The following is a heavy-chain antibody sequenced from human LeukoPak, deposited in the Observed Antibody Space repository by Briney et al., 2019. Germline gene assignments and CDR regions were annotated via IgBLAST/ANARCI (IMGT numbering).Heavy chain of an antibody. J-gene: IGHJ3*01. D-gene: IGHD1-26*01. V-gene: IGHV4-59*08. CDR1: GDSIRNYY. CDR3: AHFKGGSFDF. CDR2: IYYRGNT. Sequence: SETLSLTCTVSGDSIRNYYWSWIRQPPGKGLEWIGYIYYRGNTNYNPSLKSRVTMSVDTSKNQFSLKLTSVTAADTAVYYCAHFKGGSFDFWGQGTMVTVSS.